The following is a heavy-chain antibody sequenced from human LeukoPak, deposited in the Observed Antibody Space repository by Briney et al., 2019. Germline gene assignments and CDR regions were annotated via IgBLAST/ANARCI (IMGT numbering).Heavy chain of an antibody. CDR3: ARDGLWFGENYMDV. J-gene: IGHJ6*03. Sequence: SETLSLTCTVPSGSIDTVYWSWIRQPPGKGLEWIGYIYFSGITSYNPSLKSRVTISIDTSKNQFSLKLSSVTAADTAVYYCARDGLWFGENYMDVWGKGTTVTVSS. CDR1: SGSIDTVY. CDR2: IYFSGIT. V-gene: IGHV4-59*01. D-gene: IGHD3-10*01.